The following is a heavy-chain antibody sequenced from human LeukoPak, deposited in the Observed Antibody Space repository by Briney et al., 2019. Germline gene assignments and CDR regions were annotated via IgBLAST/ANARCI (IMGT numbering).Heavy chain of an antibody. V-gene: IGHV1-8*01. CDR2: MNPKSGNT. J-gene: IGHJ5*02. D-gene: IGHD1-1*01. CDR1: GYTFTNYD. CDR3: ARGPSLHTNWVGGRWFDP. Sequence: ASVKVSCTASGYTFTNYDINWVRQATGQGLEWMGWMNPKSGNTGCAQKLQGRVTMTRNNSKSTAYMELRSLRSEDTAMYFCARGPSLHTNWVGGRWFDPWGQGTRVTVSS.